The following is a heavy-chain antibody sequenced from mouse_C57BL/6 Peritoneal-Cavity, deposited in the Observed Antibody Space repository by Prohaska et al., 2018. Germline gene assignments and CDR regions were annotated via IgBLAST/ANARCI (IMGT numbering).Heavy chain of an antibody. CDR2: IRLKSDNYAT. J-gene: IGHJ3*01. CDR1: GFTFSNYW. V-gene: IGHV6-3*01. Sequence: EVKLEESGGGLVQPGGSMKLSCVASGFTFSNYWMNWVRQSPEKGLEWFAQIRLKSDNYATHYAESVKGRFTISRDDSKSSVYLQMNNLRAEDTGIYYCTGGGTGAYWGQGTLVTVSA. D-gene: IGHD4-1*01. CDR3: TGGGTGAY.